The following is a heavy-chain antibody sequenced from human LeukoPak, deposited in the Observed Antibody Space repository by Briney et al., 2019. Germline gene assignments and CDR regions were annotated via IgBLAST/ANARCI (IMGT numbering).Heavy chain of an antibody. V-gene: IGHV1-8*01. Sequence: ASVKVSCKASGYTFTSYDINWVRQATGQGLEWMGWMNPNSGNTGYALKFQGRVTMTRNTSISTAYMELSSLRSEDTAVYYCATPPHDFWSGYYFLDYWGQGTLVTVSS. CDR2: MNPNSGNT. CDR3: ATPPHDFWSGYYFLDY. D-gene: IGHD3-3*01. CDR1: GYTFTSYD. J-gene: IGHJ4*02.